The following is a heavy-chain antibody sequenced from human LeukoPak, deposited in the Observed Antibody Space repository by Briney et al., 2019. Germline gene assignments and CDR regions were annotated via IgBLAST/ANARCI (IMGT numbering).Heavy chain of an antibody. Sequence: HAGGSLRLSCTASGFTFGDYAMSWFRQAPGKGLEWVGIIRSKAYGVTTEYAASVRGRFIISREDSKSIAYLQMNSLKTEDTALYYCARGRFCSGGSCYGARWGQGTLVTVSS. V-gene: IGHV3-49*03. D-gene: IGHD2-15*01. J-gene: IGHJ4*02. CDR2: IRSKAYGVTT. CDR1: GFTFGDYA. CDR3: ARGRFCSGGSCYGAR.